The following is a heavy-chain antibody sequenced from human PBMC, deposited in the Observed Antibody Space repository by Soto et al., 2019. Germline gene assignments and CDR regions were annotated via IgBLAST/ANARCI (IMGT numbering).Heavy chain of an antibody. CDR1: GFTFSSYA. V-gene: IGHV3-23*01. J-gene: IGHJ4*02. Sequence: PGGSLRLSFAASGFTFSSYAMSWVRQAPGKGLEWVSAINNSGGSTYYADSVEGRFTISRDNSKNTLYLQMNSLRAEDTAVYYCAKFSYDSSGYLFDYWGQGTLVTVSS. CDR3: AKFSYDSSGYLFDY. CDR2: INNSGGST. D-gene: IGHD3-22*01.